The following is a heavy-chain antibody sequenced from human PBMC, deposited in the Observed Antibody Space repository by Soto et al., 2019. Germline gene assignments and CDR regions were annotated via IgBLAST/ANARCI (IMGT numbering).Heavy chain of an antibody. V-gene: IGHV3-30*18. CDR1: GFTFSSCG. D-gene: IGHD3-9*01. J-gene: IGHJ4*02. CDR3: AKDYYDILTGSFDY. CDR2: ISYDGSNK. Sequence: GGSLRLSCAASGFTFSSCGMHWVRQAPGKGLEWVAVISYDGSNKYYADSVKGRFTISRDNSKNTLYLQMNSLRAEDTAVYYCAKDYYDILTGSFDYWGQGTLVTVSS.